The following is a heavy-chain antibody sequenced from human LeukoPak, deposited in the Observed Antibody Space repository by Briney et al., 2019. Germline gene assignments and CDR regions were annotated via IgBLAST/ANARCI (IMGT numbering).Heavy chain of an antibody. J-gene: IGHJ4*02. Sequence: ASVKVSCKASGGTFSSYAISWVRQAPGQGLEWMGGIIPIFGTANYAQKFQGRVTITADESTSTAYMELSSLRSEDTAVYYCARSAQGDDFWSGYLDYWGQGTLVTVSS. CDR2: IIPIFGTA. D-gene: IGHD3-3*01. V-gene: IGHV1-69*13. CDR1: GGTFSSYA. CDR3: ARSAQGDDFWSGYLDY.